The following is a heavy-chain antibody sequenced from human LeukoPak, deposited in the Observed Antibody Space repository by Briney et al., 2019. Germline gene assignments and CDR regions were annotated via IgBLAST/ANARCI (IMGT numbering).Heavy chain of an antibody. CDR2: IRYDARNE. V-gene: IGHV3-30*02. CDR3: AKSGDIVIVPAAITSFLDY. J-gene: IGHJ4*02. D-gene: IGHD2-2*02. Sequence: PGRSLRLSCAASGFTFSSYGMHWVRQAPGKGPEWVAFIRYDARNEYYADSVKGRFTISRDNSKNTLYLQMNSLRAEDTAVYYCAKSGDIVIVPAAITSFLDYWGQGTLVTVSS. CDR1: GFTFSSYG.